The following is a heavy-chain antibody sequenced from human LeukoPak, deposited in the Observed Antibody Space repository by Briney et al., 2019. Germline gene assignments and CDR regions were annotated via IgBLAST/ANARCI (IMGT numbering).Heavy chain of an antibody. D-gene: IGHD3-3*01. CDR1: GGTFSSYA. V-gene: IGHV1-69*05. Sequence: SVKVSXKASGGTFSSYAISWVRQAPGQGLEWMGRIIPIFGTANYAQKFQGRVTITTDESTSTAYMELSSLRSEDTAVYYCARETQDVHYRPFLEWLGTLFYWGQGTLVTVSS. CDR3: ARETQDVHYRPFLEWLGTLFY. CDR2: IIPIFGTA. J-gene: IGHJ4*02.